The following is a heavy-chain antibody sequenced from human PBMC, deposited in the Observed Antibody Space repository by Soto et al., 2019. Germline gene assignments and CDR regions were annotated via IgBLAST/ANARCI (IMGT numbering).Heavy chain of an antibody. CDR3: ARDSPITMVPGEFDP. V-gene: IGHV1-3*01. J-gene: IGHJ5*02. Sequence: ASVKVSCKASGYTFTSYAMHWVRQAPGQRLEWMGWINAGNGNTKYSQKFQGRVTITRDTSASTAYMELSSLRSEDTAVYYCARDSPITMVPGEFDPWGRGTLVTVSS. CDR2: INAGNGNT. CDR1: GYTFTSYA. D-gene: IGHD3-10*01.